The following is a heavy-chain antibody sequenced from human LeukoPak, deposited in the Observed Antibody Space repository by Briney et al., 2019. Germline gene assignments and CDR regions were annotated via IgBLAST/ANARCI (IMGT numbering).Heavy chain of an antibody. Sequence: SETLSLTCTVSGGSISNYYWSWIRQPPGKGLEWIGYIYYSGTTNYNPSLKSRVTISVDTSKNQFSLKLNSVTAADTAVYYCARGVYIAAAXYGYWGQGTLVTVSS. CDR1: GGSISNYY. CDR2: IYYSGTT. V-gene: IGHV4-59*01. D-gene: IGHD6-13*01. J-gene: IGHJ4*02. CDR3: ARGVYIAAAXYGY.